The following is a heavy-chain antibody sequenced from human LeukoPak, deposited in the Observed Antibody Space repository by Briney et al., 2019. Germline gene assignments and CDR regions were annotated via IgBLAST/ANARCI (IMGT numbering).Heavy chain of an antibody. D-gene: IGHD3/OR15-3a*01. J-gene: IGHJ4*02. CDR2: ISSSSTYI. Sequence: PGTSLRLSCAASGFIFSSYSMNWVRQTPGKRLEWVSSISSSSTYIFYADSVRGRFTISRDDAKNSLYLQMNSLRDEDTAVYYCARFETRGTGDFDNWGQGTLVTVSS. CDR3: ARFETRGTGDFDN. CDR1: GFIFSSYS. V-gene: IGHV3-21*01.